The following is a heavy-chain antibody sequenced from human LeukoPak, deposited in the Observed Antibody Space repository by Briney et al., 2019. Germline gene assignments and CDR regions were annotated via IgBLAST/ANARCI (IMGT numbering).Heavy chain of an antibody. CDR2: ISSSSSYR. CDR1: GFNFISYN. D-gene: IGHD2-21*02. V-gene: IGHV3-21*04. Sequence: GGSLRLSCAASGFNFISYNMNWVRQAPGKGLEWVSSISSSSSYRYYADSVKGRFTISRDNAKNSLYLQMNSLRAEDTAVYYCAKSEPQVAYCGGDCHYYFDYWGQGTLVTVSS. CDR3: AKSEPQVAYCGGDCHYYFDY. J-gene: IGHJ4*02.